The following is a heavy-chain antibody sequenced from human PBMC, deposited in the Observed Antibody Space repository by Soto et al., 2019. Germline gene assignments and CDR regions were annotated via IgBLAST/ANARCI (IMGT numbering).Heavy chain of an antibody. J-gene: IGHJ6*02. CDR3: VRELGGLDV. V-gene: IGHV3-11*05. D-gene: IGHD3-3*02. CDR2: ISSSGHYT. Sequence: QVQLVEYGGGLVKPGGSLRLSCSPSGFRFSDYYFSWIRQAPGKGLEWVSYISSSGHYTNYADSVKGRFTMSRDNARNSLHLQMSSLRVEDTAVYYCVRELGGLDVWGRGTTVTVSS. CDR1: GFRFSDYY.